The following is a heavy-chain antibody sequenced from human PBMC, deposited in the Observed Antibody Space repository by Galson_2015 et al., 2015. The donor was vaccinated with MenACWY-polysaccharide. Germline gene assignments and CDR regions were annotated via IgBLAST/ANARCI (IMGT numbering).Heavy chain of an antibody. Sequence: SVKVSCRASGYTFTNYYIHWVRQAPGLGLEWMGVVKPSGGHPIQEQKFQGRVTMTSDTSTSTVYMEVRSLGSDDTAIYYCARAAYCTHYCYYYYYMDVWGKGTTVTVSS. CDR3: ARAAYCTHYCYYYYYMDV. V-gene: IGHV1-46*01. J-gene: IGHJ6*03. D-gene: IGHD2-8*01. CDR2: VKPSGGHP. CDR1: GYTFTNYY.